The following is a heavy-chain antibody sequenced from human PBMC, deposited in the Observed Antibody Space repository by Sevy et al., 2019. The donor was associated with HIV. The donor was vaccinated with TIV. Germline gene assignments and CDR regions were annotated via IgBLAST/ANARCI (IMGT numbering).Heavy chain of an antibody. V-gene: IGHV3-33*01. CDR3: ARDPGVVGGGGMDV. Sequence: GGSLRLSCAASGFTFRNYGMHWVRQAPGKGLEWVAIIWYDGSNKYYADSVKGRFTISRDNSKNTLFLQMNSLRAEDTAVYYCARDPGVVGGGGMDVWGQGTTVTVSS. CDR2: IWYDGSNK. D-gene: IGHD3-3*01. J-gene: IGHJ6*02. CDR1: GFTFRNYG.